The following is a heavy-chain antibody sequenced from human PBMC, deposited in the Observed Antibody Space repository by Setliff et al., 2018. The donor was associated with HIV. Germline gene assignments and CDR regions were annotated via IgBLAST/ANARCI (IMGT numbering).Heavy chain of an antibody. CDR3: ARDPRGAVAGFDY. Sequence: GGSLRLSCAVPGFTINNHHMAWVRQAPGQGLEWVSALYNDGSTYYPDSVKGRFTISRDNSKNTLSLQMNRLRADDTAVYFCARDPRGAVAGFDYWGQGTLVTVSS. D-gene: IGHD6-19*01. V-gene: IGHV3-66*01. J-gene: IGHJ4*02. CDR1: GFTINNHH. CDR2: LYNDGST.